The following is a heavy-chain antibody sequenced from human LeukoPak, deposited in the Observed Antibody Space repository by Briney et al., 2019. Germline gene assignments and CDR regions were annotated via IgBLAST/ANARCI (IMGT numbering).Heavy chain of an antibody. CDR2: ISGSGDKT. CDR3: AKDTSAWWYHRAYMNV. V-gene: IGHV3-23*01. CDR1: GFSFSNYA. Sequence: GGSLRLSCAASGFSFSNYAMSWVRQAPGGGLEWVSPISGSGDKTFHAASVKGRFTTSRDNSKNTLSLQMSSLRVEDSAVYFCAKDTSAWWYHRAYMNVWGTGTTVTVSS. D-gene: IGHD2-15*01. J-gene: IGHJ6*03.